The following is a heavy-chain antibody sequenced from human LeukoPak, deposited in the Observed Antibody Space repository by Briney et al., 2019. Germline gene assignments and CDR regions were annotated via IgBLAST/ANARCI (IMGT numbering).Heavy chain of an antibody. D-gene: IGHD4-11*01. CDR2: IYYSGCT. CDR1: GGSITNNAYY. V-gene: IGHV4-39*01. J-gene: IGHJ6*03. CDR3: ARNETTGLQRTPYYHSYVDV. Sequence: SETLSLTCTVSGGSITNNAYYWAWIRQPPGKGLEWIGSIYYSGCTHYNPSLKSRLTISVDTSKNQFSLKPSSVTAADTAVYYCARNETTGLQRTPYYHSYVDVWGKGTTVTVSS.